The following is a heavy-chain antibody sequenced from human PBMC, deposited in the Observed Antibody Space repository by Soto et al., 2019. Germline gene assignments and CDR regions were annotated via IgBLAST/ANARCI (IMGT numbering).Heavy chain of an antibody. CDR1: GFSLSTSGMC. Sequence: ASGPTLVNPTQTLTLTCTFSGFSLSTSGMCVSWIRQPPGKALEWLALIDWDDDKYYSTSLKTRLTISKDTSKNQVVLTMTNMDPVDTATYYCARIRRGIAAAGTRDYYYYGMDVWGQGTTVTVSS. CDR3: ARIRRGIAAAGTRDYYYYGMDV. D-gene: IGHD6-13*01. CDR2: IDWDDDK. J-gene: IGHJ6*02. V-gene: IGHV2-70*01.